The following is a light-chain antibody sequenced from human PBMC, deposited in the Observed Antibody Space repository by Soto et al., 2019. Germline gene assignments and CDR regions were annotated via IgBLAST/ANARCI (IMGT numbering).Light chain of an antibody. Sequence: QPASVSGSPGQSITISCTGSTSDIGSYNLVSWYQQYPGKAPKLMIYEGNKRPSGVSNRFSGSRSGNTASLTISGLQAEDEANYYCSSYTSSSALIFGGGTKVTVL. CDR3: SSYTSSSALI. J-gene: IGLJ2*01. CDR2: EGN. CDR1: TSDIGSYNL. V-gene: IGLV2-14*02.